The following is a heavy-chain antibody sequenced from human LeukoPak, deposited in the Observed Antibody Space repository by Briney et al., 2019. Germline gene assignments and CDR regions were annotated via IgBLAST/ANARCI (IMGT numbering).Heavy chain of an antibody. V-gene: IGHV4-4*02. CDR1: GGSISSSNW. D-gene: IGHD1-26*01. Sequence: KPSGTLSLTCAVSGGSISSSNWWSWVRQPPGKGLEWIGEIYHSGGTNYNPSLKSRVTISVDKSKNQFSLKLSSVTAADTAVYYCAREPPSSIVGAYFDYWGQGTLVTVSS. CDR3: AREPPSSIVGAYFDY. J-gene: IGHJ4*02. CDR2: IYHSGGT.